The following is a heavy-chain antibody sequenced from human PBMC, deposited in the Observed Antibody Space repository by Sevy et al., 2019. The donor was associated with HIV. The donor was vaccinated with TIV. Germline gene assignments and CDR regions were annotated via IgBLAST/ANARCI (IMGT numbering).Heavy chain of an antibody. CDR2: LSFGCGEI. CDR1: GFTFSKYS. J-gene: IGHJ4*02. Sequence: GGSLRLSCAASGFTFSKYSMSWVLQPPGKGLEWVSTLSFGCGEINYADSVKGRFTISRDNSKSSVYLQMNNLRPEDTAVYYCAREGCTKPHDYWGQGTLVTFSS. D-gene: IGHD2-8*01. V-gene: IGHV3-23*01. CDR3: AREGCTKPHDY.